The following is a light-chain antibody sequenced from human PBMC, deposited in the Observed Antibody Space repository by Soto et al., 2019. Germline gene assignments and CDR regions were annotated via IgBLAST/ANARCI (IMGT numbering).Light chain of an antibody. CDR2: SND. CDR3: AAWEASLGGYV. Sequence: QSVLTQPPSASGAPGQRVTISCSGSSSNVGTYYTYWYQRLPGAAPKLLIYSNDQRPSGVPDRFSGYTSGTSASLAISGLRSEDEAEYFCAAWEASLGGYVFGGGTKVTVL. J-gene: IGLJ3*02. CDR1: SSNVGTYY. V-gene: IGLV1-47*02.